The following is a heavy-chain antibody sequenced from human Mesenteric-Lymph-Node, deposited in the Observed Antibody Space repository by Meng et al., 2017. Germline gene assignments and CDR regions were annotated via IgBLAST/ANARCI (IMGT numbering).Heavy chain of an antibody. D-gene: IGHD3-22*01. CDR1: GFSFSSYA. Sequence: ESLKISCAASGFSFSSYAMSWVRQAPGKGLEWVSAISGSGGSTYYADSVKGRFTISRDNSKNTLYLQMNSLRAEDTAVYYCAKDARRGYYYRGLDYWGQGTLVTVSS. CDR3: AKDARRGYYYRGLDY. J-gene: IGHJ4*02. CDR2: ISGSGGST. V-gene: IGHV3-23*01.